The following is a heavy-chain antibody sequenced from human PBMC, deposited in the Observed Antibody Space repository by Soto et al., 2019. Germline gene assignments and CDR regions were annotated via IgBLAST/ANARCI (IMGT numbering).Heavy chain of an antibody. CDR2: ISSNGIST. CDR1: GFALSSYA. J-gene: IGHJ3*01. V-gene: IGHV3-64D*06. Sequence: GGSLRLSCSASGFALSSYAMHWVRQAPGKGLEYVSSISSNGISTYYADSVKGRFTISRGDSQNTLYIQMNSLRPDDTALYYCVKDEGFCTGGNCYSVARGGFDLWGQGTMVTVSS. D-gene: IGHD2-15*01. CDR3: VKDEGFCTGGNCYSVARGGFDL.